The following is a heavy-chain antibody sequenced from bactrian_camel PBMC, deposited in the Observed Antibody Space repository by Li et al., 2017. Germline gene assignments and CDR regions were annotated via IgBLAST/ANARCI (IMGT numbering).Heavy chain of an antibody. J-gene: IGHJ7*01. CDR1: GYTSSRTC. Sequence: EVQLVESGGGSVQAGGSLRLSCVVSGYTSSRTCMGWFRQAPGKEREGVASIGSGAGSTDYADSVKGRFTISRDNAKNIMYLQMNDLKPEDAATYYCAVAVRGMYGASWFCHNRDGIDYWGEGTQVTVS. CDR2: IGSGAGST. V-gene: IGHV3S31*01. D-gene: IGHD6*01.